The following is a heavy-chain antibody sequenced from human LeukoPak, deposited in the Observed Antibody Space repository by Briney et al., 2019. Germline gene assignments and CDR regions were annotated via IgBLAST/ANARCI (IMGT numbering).Heavy chain of an antibody. J-gene: IGHJ4*02. CDR3: ALLDRGVVFDY. CDR2: INSDGSST. CDR1: GFTFSNYW. Sequence: GGSLRLSCAASGFTFSNYWMHWVRQAPGKGLVWVSRINSDGSSTNYADSAKGRFTISRDNAKNTLYLQMNSLRAEDTAVYYCALLDRGVVFDYWGQGTLVTVSS. D-gene: IGHD3-10*01. V-gene: IGHV3-74*01.